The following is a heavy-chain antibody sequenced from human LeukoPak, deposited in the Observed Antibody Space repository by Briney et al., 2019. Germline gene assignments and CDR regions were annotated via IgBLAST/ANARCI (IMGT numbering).Heavy chain of an antibody. J-gene: IGHJ4*02. D-gene: IGHD1-26*01. CDR3: TRDGSGSRIPFDY. CDR1: GFAFGSHW. CDR2: IESDASNT. V-gene: IGHV3-74*01. Sequence: PRGSLRLSCAASGFAFGSHWMRWVRQAPGKGLVWVARIESDASNTRYADSVKGRFTISRDNANKTLYLQMNSLRAEDTAVYYCTRDGSGSRIPFDYWGQGTLVTVSS.